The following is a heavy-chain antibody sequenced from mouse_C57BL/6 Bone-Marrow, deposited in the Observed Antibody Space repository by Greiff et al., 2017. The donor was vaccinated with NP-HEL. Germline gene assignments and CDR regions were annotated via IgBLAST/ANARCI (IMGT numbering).Heavy chain of an antibody. CDR1: GYTFTDYN. CDR3: ARRWLLPWYFDV. CDR2: INPNNGGT. D-gene: IGHD2-3*01. V-gene: IGHV1-18*01. J-gene: IGHJ1*03. Sequence: DVKLQESGPELVKPGASVKIPCKASGYTFTDYNMDWVKQSHGKSLEWIGDINPNNGGTIYNQKFKGKATLTVDKSSSTAYMELRSLTSEDTAVYYCARRWLLPWYFDVWGTGTTVTVSS.